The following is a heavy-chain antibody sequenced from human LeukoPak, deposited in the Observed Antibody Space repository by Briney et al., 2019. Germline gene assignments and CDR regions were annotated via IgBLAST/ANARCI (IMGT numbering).Heavy chain of an antibody. Sequence: KAGESLKISCKGSGYTFATYWIGWVRQMPGKGLEWMGIIYPGDSRTTYSPSFQGQVTISADKSIRTAYLQWNSPKASDTAIYYCVRHLSDITSCPNYWGPGTLITVAS. CDR1: GYTFATYW. V-gene: IGHV5-51*01. CDR3: VRHLSDITSCPNY. CDR2: IYPGDSRT. D-gene: IGHD2-2*01. J-gene: IGHJ4*02.